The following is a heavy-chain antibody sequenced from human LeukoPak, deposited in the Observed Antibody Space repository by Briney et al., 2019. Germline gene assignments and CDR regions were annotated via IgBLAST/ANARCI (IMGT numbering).Heavy chain of an antibody. CDR2: ISGSGGST. CDR3: AREDRDGYNDWFDP. J-gene: IGHJ5*02. Sequence: PGGPLRLSCAASGFTFSSYAMSWVRQAPGKGLEWVSAISGSGGSTYYADSVKGRFTISRDNAKNSLYLQMNSLRAEDTAVYYCAREDRDGYNDWFDPWGQGTLVTVSS. V-gene: IGHV3-23*01. CDR1: GFTFSSYA. D-gene: IGHD5-24*01.